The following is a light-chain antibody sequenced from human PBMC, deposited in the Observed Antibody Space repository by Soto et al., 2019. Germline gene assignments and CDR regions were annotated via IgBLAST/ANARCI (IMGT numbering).Light chain of an antibody. Sequence: EIVMTQSPATLSVSPGERATLSCRASQSVGSNLAWYQQKPGQAPRLLIYGASTRPTGIPARFSGSESGTEFTLTISSLQSEDFAVYYCQQYNNWPLTFGPGNKVDIK. J-gene: IGKJ3*01. CDR1: QSVGSN. V-gene: IGKV3-15*01. CDR3: QQYNNWPLT. CDR2: GAS.